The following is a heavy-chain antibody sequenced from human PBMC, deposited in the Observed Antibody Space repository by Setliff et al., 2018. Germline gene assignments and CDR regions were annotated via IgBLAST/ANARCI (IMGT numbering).Heavy chain of an antibody. CDR1: GDSMSNFF. CDR3: ATSTIITYYFDS. V-gene: IGHV4-4*08. CDR2: YRSGST. D-gene: IGHD1-1*01. J-gene: IGHJ4*02. Sequence: SETLSLTCSVTGDSMSNFFWSWIRQPPGKGLEWIGYYRSGSTNYSPSLKSRVTVSADRSRNQFSLNLNSVTAADTAIYYCATSTIITYYFDSWGQGTLVTVSS.